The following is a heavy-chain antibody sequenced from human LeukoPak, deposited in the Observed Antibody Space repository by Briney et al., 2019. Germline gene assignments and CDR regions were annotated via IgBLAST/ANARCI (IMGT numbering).Heavy chain of an antibody. Sequence: SETLSLTCTVSGGSISSYYWSWIRQPPGKGLEWIGYIYHSGSTXYNPSLKSRVTISVDTSKNQFSLKLSSVTAADTAVYYCARTIAVSWYFDLWGRGTLVTVSS. D-gene: IGHD6-19*01. CDR1: GGSISSYY. V-gene: IGHV4-59*01. J-gene: IGHJ2*01. CDR3: ARTIAVSWYFDL. CDR2: IYHSGST.